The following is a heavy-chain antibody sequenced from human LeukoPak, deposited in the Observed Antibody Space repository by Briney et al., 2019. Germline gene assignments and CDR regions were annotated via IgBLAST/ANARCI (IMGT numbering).Heavy chain of an antibody. D-gene: IGHD6-13*01. CDR1: GFTFSSYN. CDR2: ISYDGSNK. J-gene: IGHJ4*02. CDR3: ARGSNFDY. Sequence: PGRSLRLSCAASGFTFSSYNMHWVRQAPGKGLEWVAAISYDGSNKYHADSVKGRFTISRDNSKSTLYLQMNSLRPEDTAVYYCARGSNFDYWGQGTLVTVSS. V-gene: IGHV3-30*03.